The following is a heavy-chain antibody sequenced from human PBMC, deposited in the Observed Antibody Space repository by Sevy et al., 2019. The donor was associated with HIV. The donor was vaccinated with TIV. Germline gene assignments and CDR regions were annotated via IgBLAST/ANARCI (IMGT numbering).Heavy chain of an antibody. Sequence: SETLSLTCTVSGDSFSSYFWAWIRQPAGKGLEWIGRINTSGSTNYNPSLRSRVTMSVDTSKGQFSLKGTSLTAADTAIYFCARSNWVTATNGFSKSYYVDYWGQGSLVTVSS. CDR3: ARSNWVTATNGFSKSYYVDY. V-gene: IGHV4-4*07. CDR2: INTSGST. D-gene: IGHD7-27*01. CDR1: GDSFSSYF. J-gene: IGHJ4*02.